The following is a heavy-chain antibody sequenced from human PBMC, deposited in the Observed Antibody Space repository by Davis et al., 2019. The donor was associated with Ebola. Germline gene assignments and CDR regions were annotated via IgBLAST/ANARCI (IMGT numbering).Heavy chain of an antibody. CDR2: IRSKAYGGTT. J-gene: IGHJ4*02. CDR3: TSSARWPDVLLWVGECPDY. V-gene: IGHV3-49*04. CDR1: GFTFGDYA. D-gene: IGHD3-10*01. Sequence: GGSLRLSCTASGFTFGDYAMSWVRQAPGKGLEWVGFIRSKAYGGTTEYAASVKGRFTISRDDSKSIAYLQMNSLKTEDTAVYYCTSSARWPDVLLWVGECPDYWGQGTLVTVSS.